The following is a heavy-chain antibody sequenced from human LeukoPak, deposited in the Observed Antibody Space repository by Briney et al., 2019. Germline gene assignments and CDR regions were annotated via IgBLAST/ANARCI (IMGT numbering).Heavy chain of an antibody. CDR2: INWNGGST. Sequence: PVGSLRLSCAASGFTFGNYGMSWVRQAPGKGLEWVSGINWNGGSTGYADSVEGRFTISRDNAKNSLYLQMNSLRAEDTAVYYCAELGITMIGGVWGKGTTVTISS. J-gene: IGHJ6*04. V-gene: IGHV3-20*04. CDR3: AELGITMIGGV. D-gene: IGHD3-10*02. CDR1: GFTFGNYG.